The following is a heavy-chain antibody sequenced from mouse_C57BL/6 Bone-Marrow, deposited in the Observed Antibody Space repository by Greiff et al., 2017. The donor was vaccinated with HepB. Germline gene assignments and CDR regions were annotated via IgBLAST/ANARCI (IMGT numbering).Heavy chain of an antibody. Sequence: VQLQQPGAELVMPGASVKLSCKASGYTFTSYWMHWVKQRPGQGLEWIGEIDPSDSYTNYNQKFKGKSTLTVDKSSSTAYMQLSSLTSEDSAVYYCARSPTTTAVSMDYWGQGTSVTVSS. CDR2: IDPSDSYT. CDR1: GYTFTSYW. V-gene: IGHV1-69*01. CDR3: ARSPTTTAVSMDY. D-gene: IGHD1-2*01. J-gene: IGHJ4*01.